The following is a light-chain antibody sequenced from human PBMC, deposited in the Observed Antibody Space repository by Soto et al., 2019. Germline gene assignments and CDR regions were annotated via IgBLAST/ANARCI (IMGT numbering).Light chain of an antibody. J-gene: IGLJ2*01. CDR1: SSNIGSNT. V-gene: IGLV1-44*01. CDR2: SNN. Sequence: QSVLTQPPSASGTPGQRVTISCSGSSSNIGSNTVNWYQQLPGTAPKLLIYSNNQRPSGVPDPFSGSKSGTSASLAISGLQSEDEADYYCAAWDDSLNGVLFGGGTKLTVL. CDR3: AAWDDSLNGVL.